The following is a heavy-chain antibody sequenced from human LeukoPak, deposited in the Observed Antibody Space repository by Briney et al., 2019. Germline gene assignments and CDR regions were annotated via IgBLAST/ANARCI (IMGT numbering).Heavy chain of an antibody. D-gene: IGHD3-16*01. CDR3: ARDRGGRSYFGL. V-gene: IGHV4-59*13. CDR2: IYYSGST. J-gene: IGHJ2*01. CDR1: GGSISSYY. Sequence: PSETLSLTCTVSGGSISSYYWSWIRQPPGKGLEWIGYIYYSGSTNYNPSLKSRVTISVDTSKNQFSLKLSSVTAADTAVYYCARDRGGRSYFGLWGRGTLVTVSS.